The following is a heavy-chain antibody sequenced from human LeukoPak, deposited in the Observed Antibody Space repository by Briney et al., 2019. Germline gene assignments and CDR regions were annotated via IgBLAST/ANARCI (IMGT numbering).Heavy chain of an antibody. J-gene: IGHJ4*02. CDR2: ISYDGNIK. CDR1: AFPFMGYA. Sequence: GGSLRLSRSRFAFPFMGYAMHWVRQAPGKGREWVALISYDGNIKHYADSVKGRFTISRDNCKRELYLHMNSLRGEDTAVFYCAREEEPRLDYWGQGTPVIVSS. CDR3: AREEEPRLDY. V-gene: IGHV3-30-3*01. D-gene: IGHD1-14*01.